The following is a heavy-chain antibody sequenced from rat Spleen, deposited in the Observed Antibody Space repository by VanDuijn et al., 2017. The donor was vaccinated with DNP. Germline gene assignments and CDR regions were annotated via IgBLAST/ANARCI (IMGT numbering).Heavy chain of an antibody. CDR1: DYTFTTYY. CDR2: IHTGSGGT. J-gene: IGHJ3*01. V-gene: IGHV1-43*01. D-gene: IGHD4-1*01. Sequence: QVQLQQSGTELAKPGPSVKISCKTSDYTFTTYYIGWIKQTAGQGLEYLGYIHTGSGGTNYNEKFKGKATLTVDKSSSTAFMQLSSLTPDDSAVYYCARGGQGVWFASWGQGTLVTVSS. CDR3: ARGGQGVWFAS.